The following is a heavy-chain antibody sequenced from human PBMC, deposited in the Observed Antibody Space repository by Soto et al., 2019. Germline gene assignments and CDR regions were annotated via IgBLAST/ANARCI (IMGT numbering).Heavy chain of an antibody. Sequence: GASVKVPCKASGGTFSSYAISWVRQAPGQGLEWMGGIIPIFGTANYAQKFQGRVTITADKSTSTAYMELSSLRSEDTAVYYCARVRGRVPAAITGTTGGPFDYWGQGTLVTVSS. CDR2: IIPIFGTA. J-gene: IGHJ4*02. D-gene: IGHD2-2*02. CDR1: GGTFSSYA. CDR3: ARVRGRVPAAITGTTGGPFDY. V-gene: IGHV1-69*06.